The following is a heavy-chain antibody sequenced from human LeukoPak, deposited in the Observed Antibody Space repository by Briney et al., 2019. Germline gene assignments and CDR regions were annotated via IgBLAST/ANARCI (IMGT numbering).Heavy chain of an antibody. J-gene: IGHJ3*01. CDR2: IYYSRTT. V-gene: IGHV4-59*04. Sequence: KSGGSLRLSCAASGFTFSSYGMNWVRQAPGKVLEWIGTIYYSRTTYYNPSLKSRVTISVDTSKNQFSLKLTSVSAEDTAVYYCARSPRGSGSSTLLGVAFDLWGHGTKVTVSS. CDR1: GFTFSSYG. D-gene: IGHD3-10*01. CDR3: ARSPRGSGSSTLLGVAFDL.